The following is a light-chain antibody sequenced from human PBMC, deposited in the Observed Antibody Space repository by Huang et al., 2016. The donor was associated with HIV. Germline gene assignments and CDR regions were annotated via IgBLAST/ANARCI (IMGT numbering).Light chain of an antibody. J-gene: IGKJ5*01. V-gene: IGKV3-11*01. CDR3: QQRSNWPPIT. CDR2: DAS. Sequence: PGERATLSCRARQSVNRYLAWYQQKPGQAPRLLLYDASNRATGIPARFSGSGSGTDFTLTISSLEPEDFAVYYCQQRSNWPPITFGQGTRLEIK. CDR1: QSVNRY.